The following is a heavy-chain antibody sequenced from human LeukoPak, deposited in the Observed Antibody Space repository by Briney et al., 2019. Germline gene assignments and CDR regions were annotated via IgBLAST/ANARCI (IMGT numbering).Heavy chain of an antibody. J-gene: IGHJ4*02. CDR3: AREGPYCGGDCYFDY. V-gene: IGHV1-69*13. CDR1: GGTFSSYA. CDR2: IIPIFGTA. D-gene: IGHD2-21*02. Sequence: SVKVSCKASGGTFSSYAISWVRQAPGQGLEWVGGIIPIFGTANYAQKFQGRVTVTADESTSTAYMELSSLRSEDTAVYYCAREGPYCGGDCYFDYWGQGTLVTVSS.